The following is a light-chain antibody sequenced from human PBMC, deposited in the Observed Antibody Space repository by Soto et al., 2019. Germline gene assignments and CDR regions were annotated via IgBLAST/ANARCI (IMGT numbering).Light chain of an antibody. J-gene: IGKJ2*01. CDR2: GAS. CDR3: QQFDGSRPAFT. Sequence: ESLLTQSPGTLSLSPGERATLSCRASQTVNSRHLNWYQHKPGQAPRLLIYGASIRAAGIPDRFSGSGSGADFSLTITRLEPEDSAVYYCQQFDGSRPAFTFGQGTKLEI. V-gene: IGKV3-20*01. CDR1: QTVNSRH.